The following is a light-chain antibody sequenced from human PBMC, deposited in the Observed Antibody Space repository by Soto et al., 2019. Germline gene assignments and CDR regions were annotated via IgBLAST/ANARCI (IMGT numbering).Light chain of an antibody. V-gene: IGKV3-15*01. J-gene: IGKJ1*01. CDR2: GAS. Sequence: EIVMTQSPATLSVSPGERATLSCRASQSVSNNLAWYQRRPGQAPRLLMYGASTRATGIPARFSGSGSGTEFTLTISSLQSADFAVYFCQQYNNWARTFGQGTKVEVK. CDR1: QSVSNN. CDR3: QQYNNWART.